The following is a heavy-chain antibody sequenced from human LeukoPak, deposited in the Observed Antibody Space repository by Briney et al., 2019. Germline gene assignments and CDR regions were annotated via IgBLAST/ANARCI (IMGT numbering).Heavy chain of an antibody. CDR3: AGSSTGWNDVGAFDI. V-gene: IGHV3-11*01. CDR2: ISSSGSTI. J-gene: IGHJ3*02. CDR1: GFTFSDYY. D-gene: IGHD1-1*01. Sequence: GGSLRLSCAASGFTFSDYYMSWIRQAPGKGLEWVSYISSSGSTIYYADSVKGRFTISRDNAKNSLYLQMNSLRAEDTAVYYCAGSSTGWNDVGAFDIWGQGTMVTVSS.